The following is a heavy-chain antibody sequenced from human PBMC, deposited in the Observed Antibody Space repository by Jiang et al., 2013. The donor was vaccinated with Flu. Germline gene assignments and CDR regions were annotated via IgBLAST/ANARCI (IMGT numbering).Heavy chain of an antibody. Sequence: TCTVSGGSISSYYWSWIRQPPGKGLEWIGYIYSSGNTNYNPSLKSRVTISVDTSNNQFSLKLSSVTAADTAVYYCVRHPSRDVEGYAFDLWGRGTMVTVSS. V-gene: IGHV4-59*08. CDR1: GGSISSYY. J-gene: IGHJ3*01. CDR3: VRHPSRDVEGYAFDL. D-gene: IGHD5-12*01. CDR2: IYSSGNT.